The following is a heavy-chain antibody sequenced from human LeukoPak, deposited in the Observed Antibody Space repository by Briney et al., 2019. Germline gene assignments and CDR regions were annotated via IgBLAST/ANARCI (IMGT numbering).Heavy chain of an antibody. V-gene: IGHV3-23*01. D-gene: IGHD3-10*01. Sequence: QTGGSLRLSCAASGFTFSSYAMSWVRQAPGKGLEWVSAISGSGGSTYYADSVKGRFTISRDNSKNTLYLQMNSLRAEDTAVYYCAKDSFLRGTPWSWGQGTLVTVSS. CDR1: GFTFSSYA. J-gene: IGHJ5*02. CDR3: AKDSFLRGTPWS. CDR2: ISGSGGST.